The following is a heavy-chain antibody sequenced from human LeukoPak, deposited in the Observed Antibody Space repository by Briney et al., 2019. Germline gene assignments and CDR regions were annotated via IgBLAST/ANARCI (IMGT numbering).Heavy chain of an antibody. V-gene: IGHV4-39*07. CDR2: IYYSGST. D-gene: IGHD3-10*01. CDR3: ARVGGSNYYYYGMDV. Sequence: SETLSLTCTVSGGSISSSSYYWGWIRQPPGKGLEWIGSIYYSGSTYYNPSLKSRVTISVDTSKNQFSLKLSSVNAADTAVYYCARVGGSNYYYYGMDVWGQGTTVTVSS. CDR1: GGSISSSSYY. J-gene: IGHJ6*02.